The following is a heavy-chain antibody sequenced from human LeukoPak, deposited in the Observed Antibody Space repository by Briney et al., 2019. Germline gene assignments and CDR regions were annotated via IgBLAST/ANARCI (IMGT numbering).Heavy chain of an antibody. CDR1: GYTFTGYY. J-gene: IGHJ4*02. V-gene: IGHV1-2*02. Sequence: ASVNVSCKASGYTFTGYYMHWVRQAPGQGLEWMGWINPNNGGTNYAQKFQGRVTMTRDTSISTAYMELSRLTSDDTAVYYCARDRDYYGSGSLAHDYWGQGTLVTVSS. CDR2: INPNNGGT. CDR3: ARDRDYYGSGSLAHDY. D-gene: IGHD3-10*01.